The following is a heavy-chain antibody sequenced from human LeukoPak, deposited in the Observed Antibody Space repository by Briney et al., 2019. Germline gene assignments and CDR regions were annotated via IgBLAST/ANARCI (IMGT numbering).Heavy chain of an antibody. J-gene: IGHJ4*02. CDR3: ARARRDGYNFDY. CDR2: IIPIFGTA. Sequence: SVKVSCKASGGTFSSYAISWVRQAPGQGLEWMGGIIPIFGTATYAQKFQGRVTITTDESTSTAYMELSSLRSEDTAVYYCARARRDGYNFDYWGQGTLVTVSS. D-gene: IGHD5-24*01. V-gene: IGHV1-69*05. CDR1: GGTFSSYA.